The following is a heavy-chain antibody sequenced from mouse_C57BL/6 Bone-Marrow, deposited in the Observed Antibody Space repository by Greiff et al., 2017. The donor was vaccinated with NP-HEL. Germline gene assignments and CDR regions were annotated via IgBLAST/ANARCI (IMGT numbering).Heavy chain of an antibody. Sequence: EVNLVESGGGLVKPGGSLKLSCAASGFTFSSYAMSWVRQTPEKRLEWVATISDGGSYTYYLDNVKGRLTISRDNAKNNLYLQMGHLKSEATAMSFCARGVSQLRPLAYWGQGTLVTVSA. CDR1: GFTFSSYA. V-gene: IGHV5-4*03. D-gene: IGHD3-2*02. CDR3: ARGVSQLRPLAY. CDR2: ISDGGSYT. J-gene: IGHJ3*01.